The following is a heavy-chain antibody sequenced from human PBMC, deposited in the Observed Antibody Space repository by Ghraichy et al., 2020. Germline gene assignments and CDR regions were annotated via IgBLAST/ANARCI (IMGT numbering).Heavy chain of an antibody. D-gene: IGHD3-3*01. Sequence: SETLSLTCTVSGGSISSGSYYWSWIRQPAGKGLEWIGRIYTSGSTNYNPSLKSRVTISVDTSKNQFSLKLSSVTASDTAVYYCARDQNTIFGVFDYWGQETLVTVSS. CDR2: IYTSGST. V-gene: IGHV4-61*02. CDR1: GGSISSGSYY. J-gene: IGHJ4*02. CDR3: ARDQNTIFGVFDY.